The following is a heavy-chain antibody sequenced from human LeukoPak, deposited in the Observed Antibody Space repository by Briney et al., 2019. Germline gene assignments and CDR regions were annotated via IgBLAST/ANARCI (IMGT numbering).Heavy chain of an antibody. Sequence: SETLSLTCNVSGGSITTRSYYWGWIRQSPGAGLEWIGTTYYSGGTFYHPSLRSRVTISLDTSENHFSLKMNSMTAADTAMYYCARKLNWGLGAFDLWGQGALVTVSS. CDR2: TYYSGGT. CDR1: GGSITTRSYY. CDR3: ARKLNWGLGAFDL. V-gene: IGHV4-39*07. D-gene: IGHD7-27*01. J-gene: IGHJ3*01.